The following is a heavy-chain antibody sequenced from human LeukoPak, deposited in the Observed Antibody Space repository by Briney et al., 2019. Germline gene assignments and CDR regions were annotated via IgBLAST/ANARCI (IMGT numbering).Heavy chain of an antibody. V-gene: IGHV3-33*01. CDR1: GFTFSSYG. CDR3: ARAKGIHSSGWYHLDY. Sequence: GRSLRLSCAASGFTFSSYGMHWVRQAPGKGLEWVAVIWYDGSNKYYADSVKGRFTISRDNSKNTLYLQMNSLRAEDTAVYYCARAKGIHSSGWYHLDYWGQGTLVTVSS. CDR2: IWYDGSNK. J-gene: IGHJ4*02. D-gene: IGHD6-19*01.